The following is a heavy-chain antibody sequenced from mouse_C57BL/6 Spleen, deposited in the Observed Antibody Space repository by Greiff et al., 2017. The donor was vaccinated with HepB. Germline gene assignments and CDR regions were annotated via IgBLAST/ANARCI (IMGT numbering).Heavy chain of an antibody. CDR1: GYTFTSYW. D-gene: IGHD4-1*02. CDR3: AKAQLDWYFDV. V-gene: IGHV1-7*01. CDR2: INPSSGYT. Sequence: VQLQQSGAELAKPGASVKLSCKASGYTFTSYWMHWVKQRPGQGLEWIGYINPSSGYTKYNQKFKDKATLTADKSSSTAYMQLSSLTYEDSAVYYGAKAQLDWYFDVWGTGTTVTVSS. J-gene: IGHJ1*03.